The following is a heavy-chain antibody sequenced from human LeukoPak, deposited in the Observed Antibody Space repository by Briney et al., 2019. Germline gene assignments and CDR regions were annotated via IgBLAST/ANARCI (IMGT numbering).Heavy chain of an antibody. D-gene: IGHD6-13*01. V-gene: IGHV3-30-3*01. Sequence: GGSLRLSCAASGFTFSSYAMHWVRQAPGKGLEWVAVISYDGSNKYYADSVKGRFTISRDNAKNSLYLQMNSLRAEDTAVYYCARDSKKGIAAAGKTYFDYWGQGTLVTVSS. J-gene: IGHJ4*02. CDR3: ARDSKKGIAAAGKTYFDY. CDR1: GFTFSSYA. CDR2: ISYDGSNK.